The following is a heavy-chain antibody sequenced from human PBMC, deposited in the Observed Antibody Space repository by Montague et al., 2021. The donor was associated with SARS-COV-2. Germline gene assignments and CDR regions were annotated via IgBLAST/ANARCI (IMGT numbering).Heavy chain of an antibody. CDR3: ARSLFYGSGGYFDF. J-gene: IGHJ4*02. Sequence: SLRLSCAASGFTFSAFYINWVRQAPGKGLEWLSFITVTNNRIKYSDSVKGRFTVSSDNAHSSVYLHLDSLTAEDTAVYYCARSLFYGSGGYFDFWGQGTLVAVSS. V-gene: IGHV3-11*03. D-gene: IGHD3-10*01. CDR2: ITVTNNRI. CDR1: GFTFSAFY.